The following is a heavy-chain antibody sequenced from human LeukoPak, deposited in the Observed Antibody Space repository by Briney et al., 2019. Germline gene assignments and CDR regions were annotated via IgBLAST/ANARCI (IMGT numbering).Heavy chain of an antibody. CDR3: ARDRVTRGYSYGIPLYGMDV. CDR2: IYSGGST. V-gene: IGHV3-53*01. CDR1: GFTVSSCY. D-gene: IGHD5-18*01. Sequence: GGSLRLSCAASGFTVSSCYMIWVRQAPGKGLEWVSVIYSGGSTYYADYVKGRFTISRDNSKNTLYLQMDSLRAEDTAMYYCARDRVTRGYSYGIPLYGMDVWGQGTSVTVSS. J-gene: IGHJ6*02.